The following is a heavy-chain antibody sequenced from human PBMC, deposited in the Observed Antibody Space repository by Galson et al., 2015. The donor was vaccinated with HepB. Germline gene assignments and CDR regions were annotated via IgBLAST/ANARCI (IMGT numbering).Heavy chain of an antibody. J-gene: IGHJ5*02. Sequence: ETLSLTCTVSGGSISSYYWSWIRQPPGKGLEWIGYIYCSGSSNYNPSLKSRVTISVDTSKNQFSLKLSSVTAADTAVYYCARVLSLRPEGFGKNNWFDPWGQGTLVTVSS. CDR1: GGSISSYY. CDR2: IYCSGSS. CDR3: ARVLSLRPEGFGKNNWFDP. D-gene: IGHD3-10*01. V-gene: IGHV4-59*01.